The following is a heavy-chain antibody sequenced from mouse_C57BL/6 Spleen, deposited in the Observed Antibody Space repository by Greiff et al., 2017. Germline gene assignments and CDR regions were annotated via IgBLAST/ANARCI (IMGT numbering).Heavy chain of an antibody. V-gene: IGHV5-9-1*02. Sequence: DVHLVESGEGLVKPGGSLKLSCAASGFTFSSYAMSWVRQTPEKRLEWVAYISSGGDYIDYADTVKGRFTISRDNARNTLYLQMSSLKSEDTAMYYCTRVSGSSGNYFYYWGQGTTLTVSS. CDR2: ISSGGDYI. CDR3: TRVSGSSGNYFYY. J-gene: IGHJ2*01. D-gene: IGHD3-2*02. CDR1: GFTFSSYA.